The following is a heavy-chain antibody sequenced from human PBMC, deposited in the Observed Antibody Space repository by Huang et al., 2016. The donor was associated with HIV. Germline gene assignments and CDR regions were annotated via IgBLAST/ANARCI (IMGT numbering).Heavy chain of an antibody. Sequence: EVQLVASGGGLVQPGGSLRLSCAASGFTFSRYWMSWVRQAPGKGVEWVANRKQCGNEKYYGDSVKGRFTIARDNVKNALYLQMYSLRVEDTAIYYCARGGAPYYDFWSGGHHYGMDVWGQGTTVTVSS. CDR3: ARGGAPYYDFWSGGHHYGMDV. CDR1: GFTFSRYW. CDR2: RKQCGNEK. D-gene: IGHD3-3*01. J-gene: IGHJ6*02. V-gene: IGHV3-7*04.